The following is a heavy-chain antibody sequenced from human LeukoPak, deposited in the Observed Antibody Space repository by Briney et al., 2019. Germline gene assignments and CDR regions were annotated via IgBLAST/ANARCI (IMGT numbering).Heavy chain of an antibody. Sequence: GRSLRLSCAASGFTFSSYGMHWVRQAPGKGLEWVAVISYDGSNKYYADSVKGRFTISRDNSKNTLYLQMNSLRAEDTAAYYCAKEDYGSGSFDYWGQGTLVTVSS. J-gene: IGHJ4*02. D-gene: IGHD3-10*01. CDR1: GFTFSSYG. CDR2: ISYDGSNK. V-gene: IGHV3-30*18. CDR3: AKEDYGSGSFDY.